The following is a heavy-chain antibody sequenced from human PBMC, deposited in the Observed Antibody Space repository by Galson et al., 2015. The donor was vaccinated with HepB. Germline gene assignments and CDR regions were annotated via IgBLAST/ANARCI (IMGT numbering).Heavy chain of an antibody. D-gene: IGHD6-25*01. J-gene: IGHJ4*02. CDR1: GFTFNNYA. Sequence: SLRLSCAASGFTFNNYAMSWVRQAPGKGLEWVSAIIGSGGGTYYADSVKGRFTISRDNSKNTLYLQMISLRAEGTAVYYCAKELAAAGQGVFDYWGQGTLVTVSS. CDR2: IIGSGGGT. V-gene: IGHV3-23*01. CDR3: AKELAAAGQGVFDY.